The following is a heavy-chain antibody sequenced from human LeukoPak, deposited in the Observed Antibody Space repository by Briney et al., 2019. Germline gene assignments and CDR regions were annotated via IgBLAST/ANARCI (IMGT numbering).Heavy chain of an antibody. CDR3: AKDIRDTSYYFDT. Sequence: GRSLRLSCAASGFTFDDYAMHWVRRAPGKGLEWVSGISWNSGSIGYADSVKGRFTISRDNAKNSLYLQMNSLRAEDTALYYCAKDIRDTSYYFDTWGPGTLVTVSS. J-gene: IGHJ4*02. CDR1: GFTFDDYA. D-gene: IGHD5-18*01. V-gene: IGHV3-9*01. CDR2: ISWNSGSI.